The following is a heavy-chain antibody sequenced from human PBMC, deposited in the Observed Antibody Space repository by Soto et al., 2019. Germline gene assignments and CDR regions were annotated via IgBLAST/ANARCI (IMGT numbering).Heavy chain of an antibody. J-gene: IGHJ5*02. V-gene: IGHV1-18*01. Sequence: QVQLVQSGAEVKKPGASVKVSCKASGYTFIRYGISWVRQAPGQGLEWMGWISTHNGNTYYAQNFQGRVTMTSDTPTSTASLELRSLRSDDTAFSCCVRDVISSAGLDPWGQGALVTVSS. CDR1: GYTFIRYG. CDR2: ISTHNGNT. CDR3: VRDVISSAGLDP.